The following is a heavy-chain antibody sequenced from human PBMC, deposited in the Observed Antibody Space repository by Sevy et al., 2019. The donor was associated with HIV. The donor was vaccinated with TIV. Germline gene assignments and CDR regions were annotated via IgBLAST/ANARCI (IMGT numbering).Heavy chain of an antibody. CDR2: ISSSSSYI. Sequence: GGSLRLSCAASGFTFSSYSMNWVRQAPGKGLEWVSSISSSSSYIYYADSVKDRFTISRDNSKNTLYLQMNSLRAEDTAVYYCARDRVTYYYDSSGYYTSGYGMDVWGQGTTVTVSS. D-gene: IGHD3-22*01. CDR3: ARDRVTYYYDSSGYYTSGYGMDV. J-gene: IGHJ6*02. CDR1: GFTFSSYS. V-gene: IGHV3-21*04.